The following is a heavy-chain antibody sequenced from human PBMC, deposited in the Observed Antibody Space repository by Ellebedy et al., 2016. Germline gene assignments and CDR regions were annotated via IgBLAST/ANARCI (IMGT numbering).Heavy chain of an antibody. J-gene: IGHJ4*02. D-gene: IGHD2-15*01. CDR2: ISAYNGNT. V-gene: IGHV1-18*01. CDR1: GYTFTSYG. CDR3: ARDDPYCSGGSCYTDY. Sequence: ASVKVSCKASGYTFTSYGISWVRQAPGQGLEWMGWISAYNGNTNYAQKLQGRVTMTTDTSTSTAYMELRSLRSDDTAVYYCARDDPYCSGGSCYTDYWGQGTLVTVSS.